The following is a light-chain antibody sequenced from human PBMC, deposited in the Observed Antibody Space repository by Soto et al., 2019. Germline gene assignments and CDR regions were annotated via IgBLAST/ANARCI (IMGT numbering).Light chain of an antibody. CDR3: ATWNGSLPGQV. J-gene: IGLJ2*01. CDR1: NFNIGSNT. CDR2: DNN. V-gene: IGLV1-44*01. Sequence: QSVLTQPPSASGTPGPRVTISCSGSNFNIGSNTVNWYQQLPGTAPKLLIYDNNKRPSGIPDRFSGSKSGTSGTLDITGLQTGDEADYYCATWNGSLPGQVFGGGTKLTVL.